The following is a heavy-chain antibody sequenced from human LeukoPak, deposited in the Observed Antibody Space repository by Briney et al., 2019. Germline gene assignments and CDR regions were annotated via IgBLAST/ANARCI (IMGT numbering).Heavy chain of an antibody. CDR2: IIPIFGTA. J-gene: IGHJ4*02. D-gene: IGHD6-13*01. V-gene: IGHV1-69*13. CDR3: ASGTPSHYSSTSGYFDY. CDR1: GGTFSSYA. Sequence: ASVKVSRKASGGTFSSYAISWVRQAPGQGLEWMGGIIPIFGTANYAQKFQGRVTITADESTSTAYMELSSLRSEDTAVYYCASGTPSHYSSTSGYFDYWGQGTLVTVSS.